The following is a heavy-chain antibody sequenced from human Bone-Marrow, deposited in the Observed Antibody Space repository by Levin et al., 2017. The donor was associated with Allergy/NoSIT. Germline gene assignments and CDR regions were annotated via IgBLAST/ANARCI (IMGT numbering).Heavy chain of an antibody. J-gene: IGHJ4*02. CDR1: GGSISSSSYY. V-gene: IGHV4-39*07. CDR3: ARVVNVGDRITIFGVVITPKGDYFDY. D-gene: IGHD3-3*01. CDR2: IYYSGST. Sequence: SQTLSLTCTVSGGSISSSSYYWGWIRQPPGKGLEWIGSIYYSGSTYYNPSLKSRVTISVDTSKNQFSLKLSSVTAADTAVYYCARVVNVGDRITIFGVVITPKGDYFDYWGQGTLVTVSS.